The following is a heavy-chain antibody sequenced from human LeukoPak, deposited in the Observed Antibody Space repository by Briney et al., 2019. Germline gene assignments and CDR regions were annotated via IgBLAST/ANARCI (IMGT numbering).Heavy chain of an antibody. D-gene: IGHD6-13*01. CDR1: GYTFTNYD. Sequence: GASVKVSCKASGYTFTNYDINWVRQATGQGLEWMGWRNPNSGRTGFAQKFQGRLTMTVDTSISTAYMELSSLTSDDTAVYYCARGPVSTHGMDVWGQGTTVTVSS. CDR3: ARGPVSTHGMDV. J-gene: IGHJ6*02. CDR2: RNPNSGRT. V-gene: IGHV1-8*01.